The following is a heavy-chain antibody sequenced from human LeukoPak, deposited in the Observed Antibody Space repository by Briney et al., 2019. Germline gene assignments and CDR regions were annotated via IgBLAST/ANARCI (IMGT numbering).Heavy chain of an antibody. D-gene: IGHD3-3*01. J-gene: IGHJ4*02. V-gene: IGHV3-21*01. CDR2: MSSGSRYI. CDR1: GFTFSSYG. CDR3: ARDRPTGASRLFVVQ. Sequence: PGGSLRLSCAASGFTFSSYGMTWVRQAPGKGLEWVSSMSSGSRYIYYADSVRGRFTISRDNAKNSLYLLMNSLRAEDTAVYYCARDRPTGASRLFVVQWGQGTLVTVSS.